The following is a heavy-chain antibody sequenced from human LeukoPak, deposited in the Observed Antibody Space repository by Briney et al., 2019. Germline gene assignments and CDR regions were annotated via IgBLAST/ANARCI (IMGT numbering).Heavy chain of an antibody. Sequence: GGSLRLSCAASGFTFSSYSMNWVRQAPGKGLEWVSYISSSSSTIYYADSVKGRFTISRDNAKNSLYLQMNSLRAEDTAVYYCARDHRVIAVAGTGIYYYYGMDVWGQGTTVTVSS. J-gene: IGHJ6*02. CDR3: ARDHRVIAVAGTGIYYYYGMDV. D-gene: IGHD6-19*01. CDR2: ISSSSSTI. CDR1: GFTFSSYS. V-gene: IGHV3-48*01.